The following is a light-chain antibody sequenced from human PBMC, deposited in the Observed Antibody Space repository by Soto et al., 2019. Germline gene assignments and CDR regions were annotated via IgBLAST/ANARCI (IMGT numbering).Light chain of an antibody. CDR1: SSDVGSYNF. CDR2: EGS. V-gene: IGLV2-23*01. J-gene: IGLJ3*02. Sequence: QSALTQPASVSGSPGQSITISCTGTSSDVGSYNFVSWYQQHPGKAPKLMIYEGSERPSGVSNRFSGSKSGNTASQTISGLQAEDEADYYCCSYAGSSTWVFGGGTKLTVL. CDR3: CSYAGSSTWV.